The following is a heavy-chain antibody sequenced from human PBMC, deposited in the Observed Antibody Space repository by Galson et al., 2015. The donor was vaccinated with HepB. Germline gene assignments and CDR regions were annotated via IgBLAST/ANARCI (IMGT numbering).Heavy chain of an antibody. Sequence: SVKVSCKVSGYTFSKVAIHWVRQAPGKGLEWMGDSDPEERRTFYAQKFQGRLTMTEDSSTDTAYMELSSLRFDDTALYYCAAGLPSRFDIVVVSGGFLVQWGQGTLVTVSS. D-gene: IGHD2-21*01. CDR2: SDPEERRT. CDR1: GYTFSKVA. J-gene: IGHJ4*02. V-gene: IGHV1-24*01. CDR3: AAGLPSRFDIVVVSGGFLVQ.